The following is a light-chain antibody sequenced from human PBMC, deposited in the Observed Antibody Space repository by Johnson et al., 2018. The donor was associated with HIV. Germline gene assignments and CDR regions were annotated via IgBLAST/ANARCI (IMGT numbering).Light chain of an antibody. CDR2: ENN. J-gene: IGLJ1*01. CDR1: SSNIGNNY. Sequence: HSVLTQPPSVSAAPGQKVTISCSGSSSNIGNNYVSWYQQLPGTAPKLLIYENNKRPSGIPDRFSGSKSGTSATLGITGLQTGDEADYYGGTWDNSLSGFFGTGTKVTVL. V-gene: IGLV1-51*02. CDR3: GTWDNSLSGF.